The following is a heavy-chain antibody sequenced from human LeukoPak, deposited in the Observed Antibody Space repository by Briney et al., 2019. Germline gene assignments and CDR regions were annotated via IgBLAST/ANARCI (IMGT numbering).Heavy chain of an antibody. CDR3: ARAEYYYDSSGYLVY. CDR2: ISAYNGNT. J-gene: IGHJ4*02. CDR1: GYTFTSYG. Sequence: ASVKVSCKASGYTFTSYGISWVRQAPGQGLEWMEWISAYNGNTNYAQKLQGRVTMTTDTSTSTAYMELRSLRSDDTAVYYCARAEYYYDSSGYLVYWGQGTLVTVSS. D-gene: IGHD3-22*01. V-gene: IGHV1-18*01.